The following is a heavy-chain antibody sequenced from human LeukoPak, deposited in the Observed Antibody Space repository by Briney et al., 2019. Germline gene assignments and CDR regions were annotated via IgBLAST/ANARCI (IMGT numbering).Heavy chain of an antibody. Sequence: PSETLSLTCDVSGDSMSSSRYSWSWIRQPPGKGLEWIGYIYHGGSTHYNPSLKSRVTISVDRSRKQFSLNLSSVTAADTAVYFCARMVVDVTRWFGPWGPGTLVTVSS. J-gene: IGHJ5*02. D-gene: IGHD2-15*01. CDR3: ARMVVDVTRWFGP. V-gene: IGHV4-30-2*01. CDR1: GDSMSSSRYS. CDR2: IYHGGST.